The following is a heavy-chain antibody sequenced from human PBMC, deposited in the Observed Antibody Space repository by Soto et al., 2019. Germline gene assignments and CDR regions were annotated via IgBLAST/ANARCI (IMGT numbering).Heavy chain of an antibody. V-gene: IGHV1-46*02. D-gene: IGHD1-26*01. J-gene: IGHJ6*02. Sequence: QVHLVQSGAEVKKPGASMKVSCKASGYSFNSFYVHWVRQAPGQGLEWLGLINPGGGRTTYAQKFQGRVTVNRDTSTSTVYMELSSLRSEDTAVYYCARDMHPTTPYYYYYGIDVWGQGTTVTVSS. CDR2: INPGGGRT. CDR3: ARDMHPTTPYYYYYGIDV. CDR1: GYSFNSFY.